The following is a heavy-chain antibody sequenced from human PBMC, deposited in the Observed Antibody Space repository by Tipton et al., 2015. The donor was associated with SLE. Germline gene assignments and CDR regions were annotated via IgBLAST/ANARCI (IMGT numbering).Heavy chain of an antibody. CDR2: IYTSGST. Sequence: TLSLTCTVSGGSISSGSYYWSWIRQPAGKGLEWIGRIYTSGSTNYNPSLKSRLTISVDTSKNQFSLQQRSVTAADTAVYYCARSPMYHWNDGWFDPWGQGTLVIVSS. D-gene: IGHD1-20*01. J-gene: IGHJ5*02. V-gene: IGHV4-61*02. CDR1: GGSISSGSYY. CDR3: ARSPMYHWNDGWFDP.